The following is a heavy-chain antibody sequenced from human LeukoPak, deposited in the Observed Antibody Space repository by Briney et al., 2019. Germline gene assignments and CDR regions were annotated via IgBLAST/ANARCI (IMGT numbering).Heavy chain of an antibody. J-gene: IGHJ4*02. CDR3: ASSQVFSSGWYLIDY. CDR2: INPNSGGT. CDR1: GYTFTGYY. Sequence: GASVKVSCKASGYTFTGYYMHWVRQAPGQGLEWMGWINPNSGGTNYAQKFQGRVIMTRDTSISTAYMELSRLRSDDTAVYYCASSQVFSSGWYLIDYWGQGTLVTVSS. D-gene: IGHD6-19*01. V-gene: IGHV1-2*02.